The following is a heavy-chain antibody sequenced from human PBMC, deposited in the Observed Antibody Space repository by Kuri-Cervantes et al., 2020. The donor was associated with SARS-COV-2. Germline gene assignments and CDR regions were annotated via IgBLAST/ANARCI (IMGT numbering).Heavy chain of an antibody. V-gene: IGHV3-7*03. CDR2: IKQDGNER. D-gene: IGHD3-16*01. CDR1: GFNFNSFW. J-gene: IGHJ4*01. CDR3: ARLTDTHVYFDY. Sequence: GESLKISCVTSGFNFNSFWMSWVRQAPGKGLEWVANIKQDGNERHSVDSVEGRFTISRDNTKNSIYLQMYRLRPEDTAVYFCARLTDTHVYFDYWGRGTLVTVSS.